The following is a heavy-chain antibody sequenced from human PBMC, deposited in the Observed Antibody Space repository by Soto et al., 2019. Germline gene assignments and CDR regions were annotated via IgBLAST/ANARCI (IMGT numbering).Heavy chain of an antibody. CDR2: IRSKAYGGTT. D-gene: IGHD3-3*01. CDR1: GFTFGDYA. CDR3: TSGITIFGVAYSD. J-gene: IGHJ4*02. V-gene: IGHV3-49*03. Sequence: GGSLRLSCTASGFTFGDYAMSWFRQAPGKGLEWVGFIRSKAYGGTTEYAASVKGRFTISRDDSKSIAYLQMNSLKTEDTAVYYCTSGITIFGVAYSDWGQGTLVTVSS.